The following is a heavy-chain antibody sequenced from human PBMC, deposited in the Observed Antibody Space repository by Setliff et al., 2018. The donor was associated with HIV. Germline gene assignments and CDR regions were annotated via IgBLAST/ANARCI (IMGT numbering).Heavy chain of an antibody. V-gene: IGHV4-39*01. D-gene: IGHD3-10*01. CDR3: ARHPAEGSGSYAALKRYFDL. Sequence: SETLSLTCTVSGASISSHNYYWGWIRQSPGKGLEWIASIRSSGDTYYNPSLKSRVTISRDTSTNHFSLKLSSVTAADTAIYYCARHPAEGSGSYAALKRYFDLWGRGTLVTVSS. CDR2: IRSSGDT. CDR1: GASISSHNYY. J-gene: IGHJ2*01.